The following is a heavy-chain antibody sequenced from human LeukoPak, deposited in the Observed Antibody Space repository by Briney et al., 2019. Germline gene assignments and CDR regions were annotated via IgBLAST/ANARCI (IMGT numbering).Heavy chain of an antibody. CDR1: GYTFTSYY. D-gene: IGHD3-10*01. CDR3: ARLSRGTMVRGVTNWFDP. V-gene: IGHV1-46*01. CDR2: INPSGGST. Sequence: GASVKVSCKASGYTFTSYYMHWVRQAPGQGLEWMGIINPSGGSTSYAQKFQGRVTMTRDTSTSTVYMELSSLRSEDTAVYYCARLSRGTMVRGVTNWFDPWGQGTLVTVSS. J-gene: IGHJ5*02.